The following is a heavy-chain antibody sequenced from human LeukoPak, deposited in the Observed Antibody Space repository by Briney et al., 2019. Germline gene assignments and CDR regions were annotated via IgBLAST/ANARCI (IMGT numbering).Heavy chain of an antibody. CDR2: TYYRSKWYN. J-gene: IGHJ2*01. V-gene: IGHV6-1*01. CDR3: ARTEGYINL. CDR1: GGSVSGKGAA. Sequence: SQTLSLPCALFGGSVSGKGAAWNWIRQSPSRGLEWLGRTYYRSKWYNSYAISVKSRITINPDTSKNQFSLQLKSVTPEDTAVYYCARTEGYINLWGRGTLVTVSS.